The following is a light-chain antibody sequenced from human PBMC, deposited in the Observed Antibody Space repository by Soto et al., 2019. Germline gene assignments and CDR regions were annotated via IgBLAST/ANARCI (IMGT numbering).Light chain of an antibody. J-gene: IGKJ4*01. CDR3: QKYGSAPLT. CDR2: GAS. Sequence: DIQMTQSPSSLSASVGDRVTISCRATGDISKYLAWYQRKPGKAPTLLIYGASTLQSGVPSRFSGSVSGTEFTLTIGSLQPEDVATYFCQKYGSAPLTFGGGTKVQI. CDR1: GDISKY. V-gene: IGKV1-27*01.